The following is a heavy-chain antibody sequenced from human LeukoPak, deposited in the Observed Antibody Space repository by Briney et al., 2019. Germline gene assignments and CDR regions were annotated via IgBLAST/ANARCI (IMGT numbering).Heavy chain of an antibody. CDR2: ISAYSGNT. CDR1: GYTFTSYG. D-gene: IGHD3-10*01. CDR3: AREEAPRTYYYGSGSHSYCYYGMDV. V-gene: IGHV1-18*01. J-gene: IGHJ6*02. Sequence: ASVKVSCKASGYTFTSYGISWVRQAPGQGLEWMGWISAYSGNTNYAQKLQGRVTMTTDTSTSTAYMELRSLRSDDTAVYYCAREEAPRTYYYGSGSHSYCYYGMDVWGQGTTVTVSS.